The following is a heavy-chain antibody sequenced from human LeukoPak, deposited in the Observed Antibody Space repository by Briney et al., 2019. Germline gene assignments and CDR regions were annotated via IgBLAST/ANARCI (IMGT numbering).Heavy chain of an antibody. V-gene: IGHV4-59*01. CDR1: GGSISSYY. J-gene: IGHJ5*02. D-gene: IGHD5-12*01. CDR2: IYYSGST. CDR3: ARGTVATIYTSLRFDP. Sequence: SETLSLTCTVSGGSISSYYWSWIRQPPGKGLEWIGYIYYSGSTNYNPSLQSRVTISVDTSKNQFSPKLSSVTAADTAVYYCARGTVATIYTSLRFDPWGQGTLVTVSS.